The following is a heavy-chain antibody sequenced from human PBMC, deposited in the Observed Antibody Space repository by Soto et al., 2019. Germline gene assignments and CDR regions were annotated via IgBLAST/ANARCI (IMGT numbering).Heavy chain of an antibody. CDR2: ISSSSSYI. CDR3: ASISVGATDFDY. J-gene: IGHJ4*02. CDR1: GFTFSSYS. D-gene: IGHD1-26*01. Sequence: GSLRLSCAASGFTFSSYSMNWVRQAPGKGLEWVSSISSSSSYIYYADSVKGRFTISRDNAKNSLYLQMNSLRAEDTAVYYCASISVGATDFDYWGQGTLVTVSS. V-gene: IGHV3-21*01.